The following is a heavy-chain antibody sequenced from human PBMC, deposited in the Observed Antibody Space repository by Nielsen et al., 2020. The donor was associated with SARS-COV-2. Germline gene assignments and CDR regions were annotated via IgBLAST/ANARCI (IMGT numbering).Heavy chain of an antibody. D-gene: IGHD3-3*01. CDR1: GFTFSSYS. Sequence: GESLKISCAASGFTFSSYSMNWVRQAPGKGLEWVSSISSSSSYIYYADSVKGRFTISRDNAKNSLYLQMNSLRAEDTAVYYCARDLYDFWSGYYQDYWGQGTLVTVSS. CDR3: ARDLYDFWSGYYQDY. J-gene: IGHJ4*02. CDR2: ISSSSSYI. V-gene: IGHV3-21*01.